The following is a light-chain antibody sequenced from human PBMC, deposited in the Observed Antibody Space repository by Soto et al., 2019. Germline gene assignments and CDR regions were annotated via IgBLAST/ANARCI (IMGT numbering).Light chain of an antibody. CDR1: QSGSSN. CDR2: GAS. V-gene: IGKV3-15*01. Sequence: EAVMTQSPATLSVSPGERATLSCRASQSGSSNLAWYQQKPGQAPRLLIPGASTRATGIPARFSGSGSGTEFTLTTSSLQPEDFAIYYCQQYHNWPPIAFGRGTRREIK. J-gene: IGKJ5*01. CDR3: QQYHNWPPIA.